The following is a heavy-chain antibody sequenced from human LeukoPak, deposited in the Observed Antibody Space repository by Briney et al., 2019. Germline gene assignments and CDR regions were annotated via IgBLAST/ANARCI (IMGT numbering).Heavy chain of an antibody. Sequence: ASVKVSCKASGYTFTSYYMHWVRQAPGQGLEWMGIINPSGGSTSYAQKFQGSVTMTRDTSTSTVYMELSSLRSEDTAVYYCARDVRGGGQLLSGIDYWGQGTLVTVSS. J-gene: IGHJ4*02. CDR1: GYTFTSYY. V-gene: IGHV1-46*01. CDR3: ARDVRGGGQLLSGIDY. CDR2: INPSGGST. D-gene: IGHD2-2*01.